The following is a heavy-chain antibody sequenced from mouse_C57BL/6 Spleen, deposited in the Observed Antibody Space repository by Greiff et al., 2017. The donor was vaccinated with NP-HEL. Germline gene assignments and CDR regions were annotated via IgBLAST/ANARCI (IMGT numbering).Heavy chain of an antibody. V-gene: IGHV1-18*01. D-gene: IGHD1-1*01. Sequence: VQLQQSGPELVKPGASVKIPCKASGYTFTDYNMDWVTQSHGKSLEWIGDIYPNNGGTIYNQKFKGKATLTVDKYSSTAYMELRSLTSEDTAVYDCARGITTVARGNYFDYWGQGTTLTVSS. J-gene: IGHJ2*01. CDR1: GYTFTDYN. CDR3: ARGITTVARGNYFDY. CDR2: IYPNNGGT.